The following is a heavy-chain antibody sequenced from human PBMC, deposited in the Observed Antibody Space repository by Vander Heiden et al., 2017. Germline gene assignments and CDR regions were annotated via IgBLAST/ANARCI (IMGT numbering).Heavy chain of an antibody. CDR2: IYYSGST. V-gene: IGHV4-59*01. J-gene: IGHJ4*02. CDR3: ARASYYDRWYYFDY. CDR1: GGSISSYY. D-gene: IGHD3-22*01. Sequence: QVQLQESGPGLVKPSETLSLTCTVHGGSISSYYWSWIRQPPGKGLEWIGYIYYSGSTNYNPSLKSRVTISVDTSKNQFSLKLSSVTAADTAVYYCARASYYDRWYYFDYWGQGTLVTVSS.